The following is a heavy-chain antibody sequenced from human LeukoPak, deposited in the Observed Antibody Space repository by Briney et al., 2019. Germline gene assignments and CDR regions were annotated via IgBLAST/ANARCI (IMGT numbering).Heavy chain of an antibody. CDR3: AKDPGDYPENDY. D-gene: IGHD4-17*01. CDR2: ITKSGDST. J-gene: IGHJ4*02. Sequence: PGGSLRLSRAASGFTFSAFGMNWVRQAPGKGLEWVSTITKSGDSTYYVDSVKGRFTISRDNSKNTLYLQMNSLRAEDTAVYYCAKDPGDYPENDYWGQGTLVTVSS. V-gene: IGHV3-23*01. CDR1: GFTFSAFG.